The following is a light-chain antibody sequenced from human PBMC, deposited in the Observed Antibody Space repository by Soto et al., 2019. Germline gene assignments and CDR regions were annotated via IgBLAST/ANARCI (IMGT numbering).Light chain of an antibody. CDR1: SSDVGTYDF. CDR3: CLYAVTFYV. V-gene: IGLV2-11*01. Sequence: QPALTQPRSVSGSPGQSVTISCTGTSSDVGTYDFVSWYQQHPGKAPRLMIFDVSERPSGVPDRFSGSKSGNTASLTISGLQAEDEADYYCCLYAVTFYVFGTGTKLTVL. J-gene: IGLJ1*01. CDR2: DVS.